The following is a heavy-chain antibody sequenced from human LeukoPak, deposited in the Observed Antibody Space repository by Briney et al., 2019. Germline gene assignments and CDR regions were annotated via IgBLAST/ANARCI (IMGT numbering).Heavy chain of an antibody. Sequence: GGSLRLSCAASGFTFGDYAMHWVRQAPGKGLEWVSGISWNSGSIGYADSVKGRFTISRDNAKNSPYLQMNSLRAEDTALYYCAKGRDKYQLLSKNWFDPWGQGTLVTVSS. J-gene: IGHJ5*02. CDR2: ISWNSGSI. V-gene: IGHV3-9*01. CDR1: GFTFGDYA. CDR3: AKGRDKYQLLSKNWFDP. D-gene: IGHD2-2*01.